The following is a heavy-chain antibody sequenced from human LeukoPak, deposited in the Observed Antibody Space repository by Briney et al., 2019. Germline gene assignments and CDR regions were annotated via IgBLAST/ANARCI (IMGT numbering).Heavy chain of an antibody. D-gene: IGHD3-10*01. J-gene: IGHJ6*02. CDR2: IYSGGST. Sequence: PGGSLRLSCAASGFTVSSNYMSWVRQAPGKGLEWVSVIYSGGSTYYADSVKGRFTISRDNSKNTLYLQMNSLRAEDTAVYYCARGSLLWFGELTYGMDVWGQGTTVTVSS. V-gene: IGHV3-66*01. CDR1: GFTVSSNY. CDR3: ARGSLLWFGELTYGMDV.